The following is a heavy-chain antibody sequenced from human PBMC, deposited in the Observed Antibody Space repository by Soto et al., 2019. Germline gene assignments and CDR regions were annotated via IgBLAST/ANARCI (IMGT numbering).Heavy chain of an antibody. D-gene: IGHD2-15*01. CDR3: ARDYCSGGSCYSDS. V-gene: IGHV1-18*01. CDR2: ISAYNGNT. J-gene: IGHJ4*02. CDR1: VYTFTSYG. Sequence: GASVKGSCRASVYTFTSYGISWVRQAPGQGLEGMGWISAYNGNTNYAQKLQGRVTMTTDTSTSTAYMELRRLRSDDTDVYYCARDYCSGGSCYSDSWGQGTLVTSPQ.